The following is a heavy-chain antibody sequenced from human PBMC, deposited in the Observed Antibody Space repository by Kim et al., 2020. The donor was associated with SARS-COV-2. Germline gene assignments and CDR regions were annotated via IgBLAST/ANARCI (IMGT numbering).Heavy chain of an antibody. D-gene: IGHD1-26*01. J-gene: IGHJ4*02. Sequence: SETLSLTCTVSGGSISSSSCYWGWIRQPPGKGLEWIGSIYYSGSTYYNPSLKSRVTISVDTSKNQFSLKLNSVTAADTAVYYCATMPSGSYYNYWGQGTLVSVSS. CDR1: GGSISSSSCY. CDR3: ATMPSGSYYNY. CDR2: IYYSGST. V-gene: IGHV4-39*07.